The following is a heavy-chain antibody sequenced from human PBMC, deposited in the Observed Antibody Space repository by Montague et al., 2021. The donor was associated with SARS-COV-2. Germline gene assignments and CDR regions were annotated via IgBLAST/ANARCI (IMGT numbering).Heavy chain of an antibody. Sequence: SETLSPTCTVSGGSISSGGYYWDWIRQPPGMGLEWIGTIYYSGSTDYNPSLKSQVTISVDTSRNQFSLKVSSVTAADTAVYYCATTGGPTTVAGPFDYWGQGTPVTVSS. D-gene: IGHD6-19*01. CDR3: ATTGGPTTVAGPFDY. CDR2: IYYSGST. V-gene: IGHV4-39*01. J-gene: IGHJ4*02. CDR1: GGSISSGGYY.